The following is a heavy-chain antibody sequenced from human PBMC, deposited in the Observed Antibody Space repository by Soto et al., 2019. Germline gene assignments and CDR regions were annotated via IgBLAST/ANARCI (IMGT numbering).Heavy chain of an antibody. CDR1: GGTFSSYA. Sequence: VASVKVSCKASGGTFSSYAISWVRQAPGQGLEWMGGIIPIFGTANYAQKFQGRVTITADKSTSTAYMELSSLRSEDTAVYYCATGENGLRYFDWLGYWGQGTLVTVSS. CDR2: IIPIFGTA. V-gene: IGHV1-69*06. D-gene: IGHD3-9*01. J-gene: IGHJ4*02. CDR3: ATGENGLRYFDWLGY.